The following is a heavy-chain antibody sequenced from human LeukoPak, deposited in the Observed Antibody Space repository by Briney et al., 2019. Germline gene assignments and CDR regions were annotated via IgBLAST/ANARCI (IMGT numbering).Heavy chain of an antibody. CDR2: ISGSGDRT. CDR3: AKGRYPGSGSYLNSHDY. D-gene: IGHD3-10*01. CDR1: GFTFNNYV. V-gene: IGHV3-23*01. Sequence: PGGSLRLSCAGSGFTFNNYVMSWVRQAPGKGLEWVSLISGSGDRTYYADSVKGRFTISRDNSKNTLYLQMNGLRAEDTAVYSCAKGRYPGSGSYLNSHDYWGQGTLVTVSS. J-gene: IGHJ4*02.